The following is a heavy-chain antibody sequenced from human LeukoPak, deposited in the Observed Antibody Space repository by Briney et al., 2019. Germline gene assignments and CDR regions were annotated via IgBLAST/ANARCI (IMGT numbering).Heavy chain of an antibody. CDR2: ISGSGGST. V-gene: IGHV3-23*01. CDR3: ARSTCSSTSCYRGYGMDV. CDR1: GFTFSSYA. Sequence: PGGSLRLSCAASGFTFSSYAMSWVRQAPGKGLEWVSGISGSGGSTYYADSVKGRFTISRDNSKNTLYLQMNSLRAEDTAVYYCARSTCSSTSCYRGYGMDVWCQGTTVTVSS. D-gene: IGHD2-2*02. J-gene: IGHJ6*02.